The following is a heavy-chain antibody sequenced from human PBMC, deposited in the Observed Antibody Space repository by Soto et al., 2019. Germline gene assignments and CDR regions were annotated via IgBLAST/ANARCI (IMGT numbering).Heavy chain of an antibody. Sequence: PGGSLRLSCAASGFTFSDYWMSWVRQAPGKGLEWVANIKQGGGEKYYVDSVKGRFTISRDTSKNQFSLKLSSVTAADTAVYYCASSNYDSPIPLYDWGQRTPVTVSS. V-gene: IGHV3-7*05. CDR2: IKQGGGEK. CDR1: GFTFSDYW. CDR3: ASSNYDSPIPLYD. J-gene: IGHJ4*02. D-gene: IGHD3-22*01.